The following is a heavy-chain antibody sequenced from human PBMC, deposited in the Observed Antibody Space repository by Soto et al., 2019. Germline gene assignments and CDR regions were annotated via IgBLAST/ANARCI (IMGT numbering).Heavy chain of an antibody. CDR3: ARASPSYSSGWYY. J-gene: IGHJ4*02. V-gene: IGHV4-34*01. Sequence: SETLSLTCAVYGGSFSGYYWSWIRQPPGKGLEWIGEINHSGSTNYNPFLKSRVTISVDTSKNQFSLKLSSVTAADTAVYYCARASPSYSSGWYYWGQGTLVTVS. D-gene: IGHD6-19*01. CDR2: INHSGST. CDR1: GGSFSGYY.